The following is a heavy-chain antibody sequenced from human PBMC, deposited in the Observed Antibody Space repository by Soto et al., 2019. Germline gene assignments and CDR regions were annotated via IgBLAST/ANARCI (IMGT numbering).Heavy chain of an antibody. CDR3: ARDVRGYYDSSAGPAGY. D-gene: IGHD3-22*01. CDR1: GYTFTSYG. J-gene: IGHJ4*02. Sequence: QVQLVQSGAEVKKPGASVKVSCKASGYTFTSYGIIWVRQAPGQGLEWMGWISAYNGNTNYAQKLQGRVTMTTDTSTSTAYMERRSLRYDDTAVYYCARDVRGYYDSSAGPAGYWGQGTLVTVSS. CDR2: ISAYNGNT. V-gene: IGHV1-18*01.